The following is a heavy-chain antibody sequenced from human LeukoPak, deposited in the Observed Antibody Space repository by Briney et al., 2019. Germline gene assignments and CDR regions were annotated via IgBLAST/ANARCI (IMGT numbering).Heavy chain of an antibody. V-gene: IGHV4-34*01. J-gene: IGHJ5*02. CDR1: GGPFSGFL. CDR3: ARLDIVVAVPEP. D-gene: IGHD2-15*01. CDR2: VSQRGGT. Sequence: SETLSLTCAVSGGPFSGFLWSWIRQPPGQGLEWIGEVSQRGGTKYNPSLKSRATISIDTSKKEFSLKLTSVTAADTAVYYCARLDIVVAVPEPWGQGTLVTVSS.